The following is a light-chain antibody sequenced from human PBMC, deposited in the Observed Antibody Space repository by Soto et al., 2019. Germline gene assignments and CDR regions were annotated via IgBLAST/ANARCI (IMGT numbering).Light chain of an antibody. CDR1: QSVSSY. J-gene: IGKJ1*01. V-gene: IGKV3-11*01. Sequence: EIVLTQSPATLSLSPGERATLCCWASQSVSSYLAWYQQKPGQAPRLLIYDASNRATGIPARFSGSGSGTDFTLTISSLEPEDFAVYYCQQRSNWPRTFGQGTKVDIK. CDR3: QQRSNWPRT. CDR2: DAS.